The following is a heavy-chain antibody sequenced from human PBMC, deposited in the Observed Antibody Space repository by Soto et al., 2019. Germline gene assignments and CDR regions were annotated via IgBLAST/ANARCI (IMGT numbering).Heavy chain of an antibody. Sequence: ETLSLTCAVYGGSFSGYYWSWIRQPPGKGLEWIGEINHSGSTNYNPSLKSRVTISVDTSKNQFSLKLSSVTAADTAVYYCASTLATVTPGYYMDVWGKGTTVTVSS. D-gene: IGHD4-17*01. V-gene: IGHV4-34*01. CDR2: INHSGST. CDR3: ASTLATVTPGYYMDV. CDR1: GGSFSGYY. J-gene: IGHJ6*03.